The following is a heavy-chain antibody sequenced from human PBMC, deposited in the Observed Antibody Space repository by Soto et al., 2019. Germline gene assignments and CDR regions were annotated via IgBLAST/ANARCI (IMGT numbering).Heavy chain of an antibody. Sequence: GGSLRLSCAASGFTFRDYAMSWVRQAPGKGLEWVSAISGSGGTTYYADSVKGRFTISRDNSKNTMYLQVNSLRAEDTAIYYCAQVMNSGWYLAYWGQGTLVTVSS. D-gene: IGHD6-19*01. CDR1: GFTFRDYA. CDR3: AQVMNSGWYLAY. J-gene: IGHJ4*02. CDR2: ISGSGGTT. V-gene: IGHV3-23*01.